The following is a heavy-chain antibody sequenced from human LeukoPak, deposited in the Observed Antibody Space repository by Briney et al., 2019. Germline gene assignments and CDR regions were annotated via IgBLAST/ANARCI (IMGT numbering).Heavy chain of an antibody. CDR2: INPNSGGT. V-gene: IGHV1-2*02. D-gene: IGHD6-13*01. CDR1: GYTFTGYY. CDR3: AREVYIAAAGPGFDY. J-gene: IGHJ4*02. Sequence: GASVKVSCKASGYTFTGYYMHWVRQAPGQGLEWMGWINPNSGGTNYAQKFQGRVTMTRDTSISTAYMELSRLRSDDTAVYYCAREVYIAAAGPGFDYWGQGTLVTVSS.